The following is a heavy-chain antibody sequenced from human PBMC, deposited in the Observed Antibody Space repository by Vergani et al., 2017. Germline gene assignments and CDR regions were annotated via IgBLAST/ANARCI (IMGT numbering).Heavy chain of an antibody. D-gene: IGHD6-13*01. CDR1: GFTFSSYA. Sequence: EVQLLESGGGLVQPGGSLRLSCAASGFTFSSYAMSWVRQAPGKGLEWVSAISGSGGSTYYADSVKGRFTISRDNSKNSLYLQMNSLRAEDTAVYSCARYSFTSSCRLTPNNWFDPWGQGTLVTVSS. J-gene: IGHJ5*02. CDR3: ARYSFTSSCRLTPNNWFDP. V-gene: IGHV3-23*01. CDR2: ISGSGGST.